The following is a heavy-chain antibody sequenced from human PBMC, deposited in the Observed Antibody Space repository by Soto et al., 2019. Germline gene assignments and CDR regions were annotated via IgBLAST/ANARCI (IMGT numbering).Heavy chain of an antibody. Sequence: PGGSLRLSCAASGFTFSSYAMHWVRQAPGKGLEWVAVISYDGSNKYYADSVKGRFTISRDNSKNTLYLLLNGLRAEDTAIYYCAKGHYYYDSSGYRHFDSWGQGALVTVSS. CDR1: GFTFSSYA. CDR3: AKGHYYYDSSGYRHFDS. V-gene: IGHV3-30-3*01. J-gene: IGHJ4*02. CDR2: ISYDGSNK. D-gene: IGHD3-22*01.